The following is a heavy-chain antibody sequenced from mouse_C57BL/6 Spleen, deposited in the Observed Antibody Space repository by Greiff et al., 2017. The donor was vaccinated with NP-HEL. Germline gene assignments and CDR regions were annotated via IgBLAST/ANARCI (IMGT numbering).Heavy chain of an antibody. J-gene: IGHJ4*01. CDR2: IAPSDSYT. CDR1: GYTFTSYW. D-gene: IGHD2-5*01. V-gene: IGHV1-50*01. Sequence: QVQLQQPGAELVKPGASVKLSCKASGYTFTSYWMQWVKQRPGQGLEWIGEIAPSDSYTNYTQKFKGKATLTVDTSSSTAYMQLSSLTSEDSAVYYCARRPSYSNYGAMDYGGQGTSVTVSS. CDR3: ARRPSYSNYGAMDY.